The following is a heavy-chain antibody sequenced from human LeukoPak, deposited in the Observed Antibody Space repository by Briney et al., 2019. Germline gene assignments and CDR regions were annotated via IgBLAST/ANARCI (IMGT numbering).Heavy chain of an antibody. V-gene: IGHV3-53*01. D-gene: IGHD4/OR15-4a*01. CDR2: IYSDKT. J-gene: IGHJ4*02. Sequence: WGALKPSSSIPRVTLTCKSIRWGRPAPRKGLEVGSFIYSDKTHYSDSVKGRFTISRDNSKNTLYLQMNSLRAEDTAVYYCARRAGAYSHPYDYWGQGTLVTVSS. CDR1: RVTLTCKS. CDR3: ARRAGAYSHPYDY.